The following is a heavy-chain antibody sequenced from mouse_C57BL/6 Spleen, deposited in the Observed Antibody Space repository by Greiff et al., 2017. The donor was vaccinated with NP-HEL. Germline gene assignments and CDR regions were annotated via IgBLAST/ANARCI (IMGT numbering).Heavy chain of an antibody. D-gene: IGHD1-1*01. Sequence: QVQLQQPGAELVMPGASVKLSCKASGYTFTSYWMHWVKQRPGQGLEWIGEIDPSDSYTNYNQKFKGKSTLTVDKSSSTAYMQLSSLTSEDSAVYYCARYYGSSYCDDWGQGTTLTVSS. CDR1: GYTFTSYW. CDR2: IDPSDSYT. CDR3: ARYYGSSYCDD. J-gene: IGHJ2*01. V-gene: IGHV1-69*01.